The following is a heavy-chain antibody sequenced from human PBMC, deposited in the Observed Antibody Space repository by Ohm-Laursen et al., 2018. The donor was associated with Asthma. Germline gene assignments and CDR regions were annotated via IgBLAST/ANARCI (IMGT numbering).Heavy chain of an antibody. D-gene: IGHD3-22*01. CDR3: VRDDYDNRGYSLDY. Sequence: SETLSLTCTVSGGSISSGHYYWTWIRQHPGKGLEWIGNIHYSGSTIYNPSLESRLTISVDTSKNQFSLNLSSVTAADTAVYYCVRDDYDNRGYSLDYWGRGILVTVSS. V-gene: IGHV4-31*03. CDR2: IHYSGST. CDR1: GGSISSGHYY. J-gene: IGHJ4*02.